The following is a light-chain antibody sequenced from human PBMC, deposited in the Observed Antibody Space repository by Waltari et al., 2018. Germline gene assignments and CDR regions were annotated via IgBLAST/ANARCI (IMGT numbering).Light chain of an antibody. Sequence: QSALAQPASVSGSPGQSITIPCTGTANDIGGYNYVSRYQQHPGLAPKLMIYDVSNRPSGVSNRFSGSKSGNTASLTISGLQAEDEADYYCSSYTSSSTYVLFGGGTKLTVL. V-gene: IGLV2-14*03. CDR2: DVS. J-gene: IGLJ2*01. CDR3: SSYTSSSTYVL. CDR1: ANDIGGYNY.